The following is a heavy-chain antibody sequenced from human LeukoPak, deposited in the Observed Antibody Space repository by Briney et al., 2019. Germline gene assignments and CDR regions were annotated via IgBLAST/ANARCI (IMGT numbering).Heavy chain of an antibody. CDR1: GFSFDDYG. CDR2: INWNGGST. D-gene: IGHD3-16*02. J-gene: IGHJ4*02. V-gene: IGHV3-20*04. Sequence: PGGSLRLSCAASGFSFDDYGMSWVRQAPGKGLEWVSGINWNGGSTAYADSVKGRFTISRDNAKNPLYLQMNSLRAEDTAFYYCARDLARSYGHLWGTYRYPEYWGQGTLVIVPS. CDR3: ARDLARSYGHLWGTYRYPEY.